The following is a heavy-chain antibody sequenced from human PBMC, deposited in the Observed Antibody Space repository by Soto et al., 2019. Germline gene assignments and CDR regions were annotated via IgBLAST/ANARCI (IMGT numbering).Heavy chain of an antibody. CDR1: GGTFSSYA. Sequence: SVKVSCKATGGTFSSYAIRWVRQAPGQGLEWMGGIIPIFGTANYAQKFQGRVTITADESTSTAYMELSSLRSEDTAVYYCAREILRDYYDSSDYCPEYFDYWVRGTLVAVSS. CDR2: IIPIFGTA. V-gene: IGHV1-69*13. D-gene: IGHD3-22*01. CDR3: AREILRDYYDSSDYCPEYFDY. J-gene: IGHJ4*02.